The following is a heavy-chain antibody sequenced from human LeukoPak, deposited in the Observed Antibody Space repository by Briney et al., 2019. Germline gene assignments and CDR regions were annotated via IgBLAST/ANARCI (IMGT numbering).Heavy chain of an antibody. CDR1: GFTFDDYA. CDR3: AKDVTYSNSHTFAV. J-gene: IGHJ3*01. CDR2: ISWNSGGM. V-gene: IGHV3-9*01. D-gene: IGHD4-11*01. Sequence: GRSLRLSCAASGFTFDDYAMHWVRQAPGKGLEWVSGISWNSGGMGYADSVEGRFTISRDNAKNSLYLLMNTLRAEDTALYYCAKDVTYSNSHTFAVWGQGTMVIVSS.